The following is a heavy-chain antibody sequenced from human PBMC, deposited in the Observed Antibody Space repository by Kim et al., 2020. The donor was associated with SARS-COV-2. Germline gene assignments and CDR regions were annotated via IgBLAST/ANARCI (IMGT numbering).Heavy chain of an antibody. CDR2: ISWNSGSI. CDR3: AKDTPYGSGSYVYYYGMDV. J-gene: IGHJ6*02. Sequence: GGSLRLSCAASGFTFDDYAMHWVRQAPGKGLEWVSGISWNSGSIGYADSVKGRFTISRDNAKNSLYLQMNSLRAEDTALYYCAKDTPYGSGSYVYYYGMDVWGQGTTVTVSS. V-gene: IGHV3-9*01. D-gene: IGHD3-10*01. CDR1: GFTFDDYA.